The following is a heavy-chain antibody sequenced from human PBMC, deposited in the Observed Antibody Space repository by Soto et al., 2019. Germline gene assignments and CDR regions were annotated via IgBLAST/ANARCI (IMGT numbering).Heavy chain of an antibody. CDR1: GYSFTSYW. CDR2: IYPGDSDT. D-gene: IGHD3-22*01. CDR3: ARLGSNYYDSSGREAFDI. J-gene: IGHJ3*02. Sequence: GESLKISCKGSGYSFTSYWIGWVRQMPGKGLEWMGIIYPGDSDTRYSPSFQGQVTISADKSISTAYLQWSSLKASDTAMYYCARLGSNYYDSSGREAFDIWGQGTMVTVSS. V-gene: IGHV5-51*01.